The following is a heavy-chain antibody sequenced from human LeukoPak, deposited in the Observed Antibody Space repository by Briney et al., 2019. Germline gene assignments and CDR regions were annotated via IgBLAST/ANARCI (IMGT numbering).Heavy chain of an antibody. V-gene: IGHV3-7*01. Sequence: PGVSLRLSCAASGFTFDSYWMSWVRQAPGKGLEWVANIKQDGSEKYYVDSVKGRFTISRDNAKNSLYLQMNSLRAEDTAVYYCARAGRTFGGVIIYWGQGTLVTVSS. CDR1: GFTFDSYW. CDR2: IKQDGSEK. CDR3: ARAGRTFGGVIIY. J-gene: IGHJ4*02. D-gene: IGHD3-16*01.